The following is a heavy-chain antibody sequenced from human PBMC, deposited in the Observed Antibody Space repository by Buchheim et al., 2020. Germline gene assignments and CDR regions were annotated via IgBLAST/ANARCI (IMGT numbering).Heavy chain of an antibody. CDR2: ISSSSSYI. D-gene: IGHD1-26*01. V-gene: IGHV3-21*01. CDR3: ARKFGELLGLDY. Sequence: EVQLVESGGGLVKPGGSLRLSCAASGFTFSSYSMNWVRQAPGKGLEWVSSISSSSSYIYYADSVKGRFTISRDNAKSSMYLQMNSLKAEDTAVYYCARKFGELLGLDYWGQGTL. J-gene: IGHJ4*02. CDR1: GFTFSSYS.